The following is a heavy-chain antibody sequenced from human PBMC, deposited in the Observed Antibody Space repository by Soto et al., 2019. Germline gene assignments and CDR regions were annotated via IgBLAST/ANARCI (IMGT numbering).Heavy chain of an antibody. Sequence: QVQLVQSGAEVKKHGSSVKVSCKSSVASFTSYTFSWVRQAPGQGLEWLGRIIPIFDVPNYAQDFQGRVTITADKSTTTAYMELSSLRSEDTAVYYCAAAYCADDFSNLGWYFNFWGQGTLVTVSS. CDR1: VASFTSYT. CDR2: IIPIFDVP. J-gene: IGHJ4*02. CDR3: AAAYCADDFSNLGWYFNF. D-gene: IGHD2-21*02. V-gene: IGHV1-69*02.